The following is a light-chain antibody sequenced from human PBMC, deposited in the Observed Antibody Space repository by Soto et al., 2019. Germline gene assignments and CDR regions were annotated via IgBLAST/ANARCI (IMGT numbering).Light chain of an antibody. V-gene: IGKV2-28*01. Sequence: DIVMTQSPLSLPVTPGEPASISCRSSQSLLYSNGYNYLDWYLQKPGQSPQLLIYLRSNRASGVPDRFSGSGSGTDFTLNISRVEAEDVGVYYCMQALQTPPYTFGQGTKLEIK. CDR1: QSLLYSNGYNY. CDR3: MQALQTPPYT. CDR2: LRS. J-gene: IGKJ2*01.